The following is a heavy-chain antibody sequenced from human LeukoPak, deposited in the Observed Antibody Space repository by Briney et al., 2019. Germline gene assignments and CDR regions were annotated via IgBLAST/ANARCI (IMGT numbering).Heavy chain of an antibody. CDR2: ISPSGGST. CDR3: AKSLWFGDVGDPYFQH. Sequence: GASMKVSCKAFGYTFTSNYMHWVRQAPGQGPEWMGVISPSGGSTTYAQKFQGRVTMTEDTSTDTAYMELSSLRSEDTAVYYCAKSLWFGDVGDPYFQHWGQGTLVTVSS. J-gene: IGHJ1*01. D-gene: IGHD3-10*01. CDR1: GYTFTSNY. V-gene: IGHV1-46*01.